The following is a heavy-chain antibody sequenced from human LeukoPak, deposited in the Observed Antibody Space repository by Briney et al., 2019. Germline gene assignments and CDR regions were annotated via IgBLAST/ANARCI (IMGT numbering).Heavy chain of an antibody. V-gene: IGHV3-74*01. CDR3: ARDAGGRFDP. CDR2: INSDGSST. CDR1: GFTFSSYS. J-gene: IGHJ5*02. Sequence: GGSLRLSCAASGFTFSSYSMNWVRQAPGKGLAWVSRINSDGSSTSYADSVKGRFTISRDNAKNTLYLQMNSLRAEDTAVYYCARDAGGRFDPWGQGTLVTVSS. D-gene: IGHD3-16*01.